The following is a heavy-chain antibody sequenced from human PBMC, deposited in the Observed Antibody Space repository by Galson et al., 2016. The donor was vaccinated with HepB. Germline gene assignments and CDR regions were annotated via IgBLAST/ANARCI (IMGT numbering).Heavy chain of an antibody. CDR2: ITSGDTT. D-gene: IGHD3-10*01. V-gene: IGHV3-53*01. CDR3: ARSDYFGSGNYEF. J-gene: IGHJ4*02. CDR1: GLNVSSSY. Sequence: SLRLSCAASGLNVSSSYMNWVRQAPGKGLEWVSLITSGDTTYYADAVKGRFTIFRDNSKNTLSLQMTRLRVEDTAVYFCARSDYFGSGNYEFWGQGSLVIVSS.